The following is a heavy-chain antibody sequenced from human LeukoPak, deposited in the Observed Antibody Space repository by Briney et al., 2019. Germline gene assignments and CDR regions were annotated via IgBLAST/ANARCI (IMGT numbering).Heavy chain of an antibody. CDR1: CVSISRYY. CDR3: ARDLHGGGAFDI. V-gene: IGHV4-59*07. D-gene: IGHD2-15*01. Sequence: SDTLSLICSVSCVSISRYYWRWIRQPPGKGLDWIGYVYSSGSNNYHPSLKSRVTISVDTYKNQSSLKLSSVTAPDTAVYYCARDLHGGGAFDIWGRGTMVTVS. CDR2: VYSSGSN. J-gene: IGHJ3*02.